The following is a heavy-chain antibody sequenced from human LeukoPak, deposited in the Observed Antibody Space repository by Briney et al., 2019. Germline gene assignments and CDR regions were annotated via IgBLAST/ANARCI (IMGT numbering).Heavy chain of an antibody. CDR1: NGSISSSGFY. Sequence: PSETLSLTCTVSNGSISSSGFYWSWIRQPPGKGLEWIGYIYHSGSTYYNPSLKSRVTMSVDRSKNHFSLKLSSVTAADTAVYYCASTSYGGNYDYWGQGTLVTVSS. V-gene: IGHV4-30-2*01. CDR2: IYHSGST. D-gene: IGHD4-23*01. J-gene: IGHJ4*02. CDR3: ASTSYGGNYDY.